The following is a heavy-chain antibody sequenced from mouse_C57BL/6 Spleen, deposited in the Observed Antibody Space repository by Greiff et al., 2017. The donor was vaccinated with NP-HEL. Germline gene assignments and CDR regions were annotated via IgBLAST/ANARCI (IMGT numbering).Heavy chain of an antibody. CDR3: ARSSWASYAMDY. Sequence: QVQLQQSGAELVKPGASVKISCKASGYAFSSYWMNWVKQRPGKGLEWIGQIYPGDGDTNYNGKFKGKATLTADKSSSTAYMQLSSLTSEDSAVYVCARSSWASYAMDYWGQGTSVTVSS. CDR1: GYAFSSYW. D-gene: IGHD6-1*01. CDR2: IYPGDGDT. V-gene: IGHV1-80*01. J-gene: IGHJ4*01.